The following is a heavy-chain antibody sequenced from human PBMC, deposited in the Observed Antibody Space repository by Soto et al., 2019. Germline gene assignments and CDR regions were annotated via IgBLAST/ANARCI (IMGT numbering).Heavy chain of an antibody. CDR1: GFTLSSYG. D-gene: IGHD6-19*01. CDR2: ISYDGSNK. V-gene: IGHV3-30*18. Sequence: GGSLRLSCAASGFTLSSYGMHCVRQAPGKRLEWVAVISYDGSNKYYADSVKGRFTISRDNSKNTLYLQMSSLRAEDTAVYYCVKDGSSGWPYYCDMDVWGQGTTVTVSS. CDR3: VKDGSSGWPYYCDMDV. J-gene: IGHJ6*02.